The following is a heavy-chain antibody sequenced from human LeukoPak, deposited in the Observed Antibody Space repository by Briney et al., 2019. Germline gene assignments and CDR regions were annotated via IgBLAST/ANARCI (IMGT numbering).Heavy chain of an antibody. V-gene: IGHV4-61*01. J-gene: IGHJ4*02. D-gene: IGHD1-26*01. Sequence: SETLSLTCIVSGGSVNSGSYYWNWIRQPPGKGLGWIGYIYYSGSTNYNPSLKSRVTISVDTSKNQFSLKLSSVTAADTAVYYCARAAYSGSYHSDYWGQGTLVTVSS. CDR3: ARAAYSGSYHSDY. CDR2: IYYSGST. CDR1: GGSVNSGSYY.